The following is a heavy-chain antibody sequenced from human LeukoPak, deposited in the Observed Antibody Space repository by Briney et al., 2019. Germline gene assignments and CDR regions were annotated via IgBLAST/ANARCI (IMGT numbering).Heavy chain of an antibody. CDR2: INHSGST. V-gene: IGHV4-34*01. J-gene: IGHJ4*02. CDR1: GGSFSGYY. CDR3: ARLSETEFDY. D-gene: IGHD6-25*01. Sequence: PSETLSLTCAVYGGSFSGYYWSWIRRPPGKGLEWIGEINHSGSTNYNPSLKSRVTISVDTSKNQFSLKLSSVTAADTAVYYCARLSETEFDYWGQGTLVTVSS.